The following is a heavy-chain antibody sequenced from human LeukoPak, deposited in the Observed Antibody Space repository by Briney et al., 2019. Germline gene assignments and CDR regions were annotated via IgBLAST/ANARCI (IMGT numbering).Heavy chain of an antibody. CDR1: GFTFSSYS. CDR2: ISSSSSYI. Sequence: GGSLRLSCAASGFTFSSYSMNWVRQAPGKRLERVSSISSSSSYIYYADSVKGRFTISRDNAKNSLYLQMNSLRAEDTAVYYCARDYTIFGVADAFDIWGQGTMVTVSS. D-gene: IGHD3-3*01. CDR3: ARDYTIFGVADAFDI. J-gene: IGHJ3*02. V-gene: IGHV3-21*01.